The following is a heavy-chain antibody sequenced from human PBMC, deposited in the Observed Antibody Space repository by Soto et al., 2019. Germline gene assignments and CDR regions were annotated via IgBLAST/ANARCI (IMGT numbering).Heavy chain of an antibody. J-gene: IGHJ6*02. CDR3: ARDGTGGILEWSNYYYYGMDV. D-gene: IGHD3-3*01. CDR1: GYTFTSYG. Sequence: GASVKVSCKASGYTFTSYGISWVRQAPGQGLEWMGWISAYNGNTNYAQKLQGRVTMTTDTSTSTAYMELRSLRSDDTAVYYCARDGTGGILEWSNYYYYGMDVWGQGITVTVSS. CDR2: ISAYNGNT. V-gene: IGHV1-18*01.